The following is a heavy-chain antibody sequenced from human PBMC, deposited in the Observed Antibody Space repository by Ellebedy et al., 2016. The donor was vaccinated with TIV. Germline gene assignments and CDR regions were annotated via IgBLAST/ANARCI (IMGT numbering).Heavy chain of an antibody. V-gene: IGHV3-7*01. CDR2: IKEDGSAK. CDR1: GFTFSRYS. J-gene: IGHJ3*01. D-gene: IGHD2-15*01. Sequence: GGSLRLSCAASGFTFSRYSMSWVRQAPGKGLEWVANIKEDGSAKYYVDSVKGRFTVSRDNAKNSLYLQMNRLRAEDTAVYYRANFGLTWGGSSDGFDLWGQGTMVTVSS. CDR3: ANFGLTWGGSSDGFDL.